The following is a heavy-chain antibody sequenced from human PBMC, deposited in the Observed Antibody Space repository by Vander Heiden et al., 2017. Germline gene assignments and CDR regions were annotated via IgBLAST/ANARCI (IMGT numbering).Heavy chain of an antibody. V-gene: IGHV3-7*03. Sequence: EVPLVQSGGGLVQPGASLRLACGVSVFHFSDLWMNWVRQAPGKGLEGVANINQDGSEKSYVDSVKGRFNVSRDTPKNSLYLQMNSLRVEDTAVYYCARGLIAAIGMDYWGQGTLVTVSS. D-gene: IGHD6-25*01. CDR2: INQDGSEK. CDR1: VFHFSDLW. CDR3: ARGLIAAIGMDY. J-gene: IGHJ4*02.